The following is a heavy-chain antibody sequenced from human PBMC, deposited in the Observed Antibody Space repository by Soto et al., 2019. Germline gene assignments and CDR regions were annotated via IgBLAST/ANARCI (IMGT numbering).Heavy chain of an antibody. V-gene: IGHV3-30-3*01. Sequence: QEPVVESGGGVAQPGRSLRLSCAASGFTFSNYAMHCVRQAPGKGLEWVAVISYDGSNKYYADYVKGRFTISRDNSKNTLYLQMSSRRAEDNAVSYCARDGYGMDVWGQGTTVTVSS. CDR2: ISYDGSNK. J-gene: IGHJ6*02. CDR1: GFTFSNYA. CDR3: ARDGYGMDV.